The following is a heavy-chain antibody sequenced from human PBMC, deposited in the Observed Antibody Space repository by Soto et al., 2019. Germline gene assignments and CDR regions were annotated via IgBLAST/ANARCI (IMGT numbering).Heavy chain of an antibody. V-gene: IGHV3-23*01. J-gene: IGHJ5*02. CDR3: AKDRTAMVLVWFDP. CDR2: ISGSGGST. D-gene: IGHD5-18*01. Sequence: PSETLSLTCAVYGGSFSGYYWSWIRQPPGKGLEWVSAISGSGGSTYYADSVKGRFTISRDNSKNTLYLQMNSLRAEDTAVYYCAKDRTAMVLVWFDPWGQGTLVTVSS. CDR1: GGSFSGYY.